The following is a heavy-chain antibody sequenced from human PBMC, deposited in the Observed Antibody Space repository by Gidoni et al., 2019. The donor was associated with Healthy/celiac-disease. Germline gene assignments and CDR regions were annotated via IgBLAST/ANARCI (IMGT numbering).Heavy chain of an antibody. V-gene: IGHV3-15*01. J-gene: IGHJ4*02. D-gene: IGHD3-22*01. CDR3: TGYYYDSSGYYNSAGTDDY. CDR2: IKSKTDGGTT. Sequence: GRIKSKTDGGTTDYAAPVKGRFTISRDDSKNTLYLQMNSLKTEDTAVYYCTGYYYDSSGYYNSAGTDDYWGQGTLVTVSS.